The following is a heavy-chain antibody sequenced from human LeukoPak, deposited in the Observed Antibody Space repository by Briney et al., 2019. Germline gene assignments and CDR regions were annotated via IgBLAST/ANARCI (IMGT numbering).Heavy chain of an antibody. CDR3: TTEGYYGSGSYNY. V-gene: IGHV3-15*01. CDR2: IKSKTDGGTT. Sequence: PGGSLRLSCAASGFTFSNAWMSWVRRGPGKGLEWVGRIKSKTDGGTTDYAAPVKGRFTISRDDSKNTLYLQMNSLKTEDTAVYYCTTEGYYGSGSYNYWGQGTLVTVSS. D-gene: IGHD3-10*01. J-gene: IGHJ4*02. CDR1: GFTFSNAW.